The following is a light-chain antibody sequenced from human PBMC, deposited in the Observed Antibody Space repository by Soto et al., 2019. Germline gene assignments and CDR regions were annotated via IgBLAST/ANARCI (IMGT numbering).Light chain of an antibody. Sequence: EIVLTQSPGTLSLSPGERATLSCRASQSVSSTYLAWYQQNPGQAPRLLIYGASSRATGIPDRFSGRGSGTDFTLTISRLEPEDFAVYFCQQYGSSSYTFGQGTKLEIK. V-gene: IGKV3-20*01. CDR2: GAS. CDR1: QSVSSTY. CDR3: QQYGSSSYT. J-gene: IGKJ2*01.